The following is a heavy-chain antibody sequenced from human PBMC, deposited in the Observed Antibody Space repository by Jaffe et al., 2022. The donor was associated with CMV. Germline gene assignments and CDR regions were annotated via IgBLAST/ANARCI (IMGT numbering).Heavy chain of an antibody. CDR1: GGSISSSSYY. D-gene: IGHD5-12*01. CDR2: IYYSGST. Sequence: QLQLQESGPGLVKPSETLSLTCTVSGGSISSSSYYWGWIRQPPGKGLEWIGSIYYSGSTYYNPSLKSRVTISVDTSKNQFSLKLSSVTAADTAVYYCARHSGYAILERGYFDLWGRGTLVTVSS. J-gene: IGHJ2*01. V-gene: IGHV4-39*01. CDR3: ARHSGYAILERGYFDL.